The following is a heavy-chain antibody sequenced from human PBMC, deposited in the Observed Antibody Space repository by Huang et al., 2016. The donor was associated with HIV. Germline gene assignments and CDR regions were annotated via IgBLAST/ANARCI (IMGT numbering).Heavy chain of an antibody. CDR3: AKDWGYDFGAFDF. D-gene: IGHD3-16*01. CDR1: GFTFDDYA. J-gene: IGHJ3*01. V-gene: IGHV3-9*01. CDR2: INWKSGNI. Sequence: EVQLVESGGGLVRPGRSLRLSCAASGFTFDDYAMHGVRQTPGKGLEWVAGINWKSGNIAYADSVRGRFTISRDNAKNSLYLQRNSLRPEDTALYYCAKDWGYDFGAFDFWGRGTMVTVSS.